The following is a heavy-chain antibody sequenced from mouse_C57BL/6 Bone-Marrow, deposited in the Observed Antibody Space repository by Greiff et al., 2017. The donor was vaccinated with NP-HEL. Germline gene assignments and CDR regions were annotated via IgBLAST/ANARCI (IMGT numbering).Heavy chain of an antibody. Sequence: VQLQQPGAELVKPGASVKLSCKASGYTFTSYWMHWVKQRPGRGLEWIGRIDPNSGGTKYNEKFKSKATLTVDKPSSTAYMQLSSLTSEDSAVYYGARSVNWDVYHGYFEVWGKGTTLTVSS. V-gene: IGHV1-72*01. D-gene: IGHD4-1*02. CDR2: IDPNSGGT. CDR1: GYTFTSYW. J-gene: IGHJ1*03. CDR3: ARSVNWDVYHGYFEV.